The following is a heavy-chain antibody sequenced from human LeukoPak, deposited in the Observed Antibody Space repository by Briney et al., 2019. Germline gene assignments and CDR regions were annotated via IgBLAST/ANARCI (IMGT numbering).Heavy chain of an antibody. D-gene: IGHD3/OR15-3a*01. CDR1: GFSFSSYT. V-gene: IGHV3-21*01. Sequence: GGSLRLSCAASGFSFSSYTMNWVRQAPGKGLEWVSIISSSSSYIYYADSVKGRFTISRDNAKNALYLQMNSLRVEDTAVYYCASGEFRHGLQVDYWGQGTLVAVSS. CDR3: ASGEFRHGLQVDY. CDR2: ISSSSSYI. J-gene: IGHJ4*02.